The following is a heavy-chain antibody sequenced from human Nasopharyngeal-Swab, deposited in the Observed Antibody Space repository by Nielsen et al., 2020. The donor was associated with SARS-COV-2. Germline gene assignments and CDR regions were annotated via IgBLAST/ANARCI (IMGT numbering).Heavy chain of an antibody. CDR3: ARVGLVRGY. V-gene: IGHV1-3*01. D-gene: IGHD6-19*01. J-gene: IGHJ4*02. CDR1: GYTFTSYA. Sequence: ASVKVSCKASGYTFTSYAMHWVRQAPGQRLEWMGWINAGNGSTKYSQKFQGRVTITRDTSASTAYMELSSLRSEDTAVYYCARVGLVRGYWGQGTLVTVSS. CDR2: INAGNGST.